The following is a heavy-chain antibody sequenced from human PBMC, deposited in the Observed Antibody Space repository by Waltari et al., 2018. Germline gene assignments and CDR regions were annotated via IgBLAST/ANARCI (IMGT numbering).Heavy chain of an antibody. CDR2: IYYSGST. CDR3: ARGEAAAGTGW. Sequence: QVQLQESGPGLVKPSETLSLTCTVSGGSISSHYWSWIRQPPGKGLEWIGYIYYSGSTNYNPSLKSRVTISVDTSKNQISLKLSSVTAADTAVYYCARGEAAAGTGWWGQGTLVTVSS. V-gene: IGHV4-59*11. J-gene: IGHJ4*02. D-gene: IGHD6-13*01. CDR1: GGSISSHY.